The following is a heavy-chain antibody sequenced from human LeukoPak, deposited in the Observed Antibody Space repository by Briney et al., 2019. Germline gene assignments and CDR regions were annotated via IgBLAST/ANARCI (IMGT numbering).Heavy chain of an antibody. CDR1: GYTFTGYY. V-gene: IGHV1-2*02. CDR2: IRPNSGGT. J-gene: IGHJ6*03. CDR3: ARDDDYGSGTYMDV. D-gene: IGHD3-10*01. Sequence: GASVKVSCKTSGYTFTGYYIHWVRQAPGQGLEWMGWIRPNSGGTKYAQKFQGRVTMTRDTSISTAHMELDRLRSDDTAVYYCARDDDYGSGTYMDVWGKGTTVTVSS.